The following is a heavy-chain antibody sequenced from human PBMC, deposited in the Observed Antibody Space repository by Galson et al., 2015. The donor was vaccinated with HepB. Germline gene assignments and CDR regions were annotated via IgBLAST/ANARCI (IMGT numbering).Heavy chain of an antibody. CDR2: INAGNGNT. V-gene: IGHV1-3*01. D-gene: IGHD3-9*01. CDR1: GYTFTSYA. CDR3: ASQDVLRYFAPYGMDV. Sequence: SVKVSCKASGYTFTSYAIHWVRQAPGQRLEWMGWINAGNGNTKYSQKFQGRVTITRDTSASTAYMELSSLRSEDTAVYYCASQDVLRYFAPYGMDVWGQGTTVTVTS. J-gene: IGHJ6*02.